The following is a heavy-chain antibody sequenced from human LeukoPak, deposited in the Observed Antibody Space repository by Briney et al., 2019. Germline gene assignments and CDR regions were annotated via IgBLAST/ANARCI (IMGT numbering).Heavy chain of an antibody. D-gene: IGHD6-13*01. V-gene: IGHV3-66*01. Sequence: GGSLRLSCAASGFTVSSNYMSWVRQAPGKGLEWVSVIYSGGSTYYADSVKGRFTISRDNSKNTLYLQMNSLRAEDTAVYYYARSIAAAGTPLYYYGMDVWGQGTTVTVSS. CDR2: IYSGGST. J-gene: IGHJ6*02. CDR3: ARSIAAAGTPLYYYGMDV. CDR1: GFTVSSNY.